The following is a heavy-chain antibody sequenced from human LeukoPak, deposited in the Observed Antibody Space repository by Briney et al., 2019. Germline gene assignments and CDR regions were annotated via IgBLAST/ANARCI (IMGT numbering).Heavy chain of an antibody. CDR1: GFTFDDYG. Sequence: GGSLRLSCAASGFTFDDYGMSWVRQAPGKGLKWVSGINWNGGSTGYADSVKGRFTISRDNAKNSLYLQMNSLRAEDTAVYYCARDERWLQFLDYWGQGTLVTVSS. J-gene: IGHJ4*02. CDR3: ARDERWLQFLDY. V-gene: IGHV3-20*04. D-gene: IGHD5-24*01. CDR2: INWNGGST.